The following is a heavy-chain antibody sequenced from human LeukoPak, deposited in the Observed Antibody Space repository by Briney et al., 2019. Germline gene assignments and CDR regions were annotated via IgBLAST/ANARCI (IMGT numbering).Heavy chain of an antibody. CDR3: AKAAGYNWNYAGDY. J-gene: IGHJ4*02. CDR1: GFTFDDYA. D-gene: IGHD1-7*01. V-gene: IGHV3-43*02. CDR2: ISGDGGST. Sequence: GGSLRLSCAASGFTFDDYAMHWVRQAPGQGLEWVSLISGDGGSTYYADSVKGRFTISRDNSKNSLYLQMNSLRTEDTALYYCAKAAGYNWNYAGDYWGQGTLVTVSS.